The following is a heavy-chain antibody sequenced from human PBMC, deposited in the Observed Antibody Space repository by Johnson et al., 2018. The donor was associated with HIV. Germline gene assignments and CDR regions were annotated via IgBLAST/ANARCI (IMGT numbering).Heavy chain of an antibody. D-gene: IGHD1-26*01. CDR2: IRSKANSYET. Sequence: VQLVESGGGLVQPGGSLKLSCAASGFPFSGSAMHWVRKASGKGLEWVGRIRSKANSYETAYAASVKGRFTISRDNSKNTLYLQMNSLRTEDTAVYYCARVHSGSYWGPYHGFDIWGQGTMVTVSS. V-gene: IGHV3-73*01. CDR3: ARVHSGSYWGPYHGFDI. CDR1: GFPFSGSA. J-gene: IGHJ3*02.